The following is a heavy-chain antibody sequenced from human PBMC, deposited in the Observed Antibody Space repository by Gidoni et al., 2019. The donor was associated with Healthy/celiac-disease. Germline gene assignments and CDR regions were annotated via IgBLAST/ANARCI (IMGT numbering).Heavy chain of an antibody. D-gene: IGHD3-10*01. J-gene: IGHJ4*02. CDR3: AKASGRVRGRGYFDY. Sequence: VSAISGSGGSTYYADSVKCRFTISRDNSKNTLYLQMNSLSAEDTAVYYCAKASGRVRGRGYFDYWGQGTLVTVSS. CDR2: ISGSGGST. V-gene: IGHV3-23*01.